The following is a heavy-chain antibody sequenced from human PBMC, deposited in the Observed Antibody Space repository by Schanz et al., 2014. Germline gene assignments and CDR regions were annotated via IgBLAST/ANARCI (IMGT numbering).Heavy chain of an antibody. V-gene: IGHV3-30*04. D-gene: IGHD3-10*01. J-gene: IGHJ3*01. Sequence: QVQLVESGGGVVQPGRSLKLSCAASGFTFNDYAMHWVRQAPGKGLEWVAVISYEGSKKYYPDSVQGRFTISRDNSKNTVYLQMNSLRVGDTAMYYCARDTLWFGDINDAFDVWGHGTMVTVS. CDR1: GFTFNDYA. CDR2: ISYEGSKK. CDR3: ARDTLWFGDINDAFDV.